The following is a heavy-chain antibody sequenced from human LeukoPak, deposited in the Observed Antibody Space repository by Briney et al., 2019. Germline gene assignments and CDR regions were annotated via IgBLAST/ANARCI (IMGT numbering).Heavy chain of an antibody. CDR3: AKDGGPAVEMATVD. V-gene: IGHV3-23*01. CDR2: ISGSGGST. J-gene: IGHJ4*02. CDR1: GFTFSSYA. D-gene: IGHD5-24*01. Sequence: PGGSLRLSCAASGFTFSSYAMSWVRQAPGKGLEWVSAISGSGGSTYYADSVKGRFTISRDNSKNTLYLQMNSLRAEDTAVYYCAKDGGPAVEMATVDWGQGTLVTVSS.